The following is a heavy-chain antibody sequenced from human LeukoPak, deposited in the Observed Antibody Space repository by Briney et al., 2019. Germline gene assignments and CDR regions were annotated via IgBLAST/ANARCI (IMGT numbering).Heavy chain of an antibody. V-gene: IGHV3-33*01. J-gene: IGHJ4*02. CDR2: IWYDGSNK. Sequence: GGSLSLSCAASGFTFRSYGMHWVRQAPGKGLEWVSIIWYDGSNKYYADSVRGRFTISRDNSKNTLYLQMNSLRVEDTAVYYCATGNEYYFDHWGQGTLVTVSS. D-gene: IGHD1-14*01. CDR3: ATGNEYYFDH. CDR1: GFTFRSYG.